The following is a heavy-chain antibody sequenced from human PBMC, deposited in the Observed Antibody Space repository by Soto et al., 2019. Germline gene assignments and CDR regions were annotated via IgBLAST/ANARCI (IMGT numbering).Heavy chain of an antibody. D-gene: IGHD5-12*01. V-gene: IGHV4-59*12. CDR2: IYYSGST. Sequence: PSETLSLTCTVSGGSISSYYWSWIRQPPGKGLEWIGYIYYSGSTNYNPSLKRRVTISVDTSKNQFSLKLSSVTAADTAVYYCARWLQPNFDYWGQGTLVTVSS. J-gene: IGHJ4*02. CDR1: GGSISSYY. CDR3: ARWLQPNFDY.